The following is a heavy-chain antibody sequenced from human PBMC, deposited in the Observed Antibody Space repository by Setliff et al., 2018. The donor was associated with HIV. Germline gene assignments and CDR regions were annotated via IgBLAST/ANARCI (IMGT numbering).Heavy chain of an antibody. CDR1: GGSISSSTYY. CDR3: ARRGRDGVFIMFATGFDP. Sequence: SETLSLTCSVSGGSISSSTYYWGWIRQPPGKGLGWIGDIFYPGSTYYNPSLKSRVAISVDTSENQFSLKLNSVTAADTAVYYCARRGRDGVFIMFATGFDPWGQGALVTVSS. D-gene: IGHD2-8*01. V-gene: IGHV4-39*01. CDR2: IFYPGST. J-gene: IGHJ5*02.